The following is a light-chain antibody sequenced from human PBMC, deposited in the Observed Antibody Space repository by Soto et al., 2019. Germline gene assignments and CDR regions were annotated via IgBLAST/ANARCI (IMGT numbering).Light chain of an antibody. Sequence: EIVLTQSPATLAVSPGERATLSCRASQSVSSDLAWYQQKPGQAPRLLIYDASNRATGSPARFSGSGSGTDFTLTISSLEPEDFVVYYCQQRSDWPITFGQGTRLEIK. CDR3: QQRSDWPIT. CDR2: DAS. J-gene: IGKJ5*01. V-gene: IGKV3-11*01. CDR1: QSVSSD.